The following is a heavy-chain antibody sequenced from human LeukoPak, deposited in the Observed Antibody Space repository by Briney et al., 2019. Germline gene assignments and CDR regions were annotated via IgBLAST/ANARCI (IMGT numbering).Heavy chain of an antibody. CDR2: IKQDGSEK. CDR1: GFTFSSYW. Sequence: GGSLRLSCAASGFTFSSYWMSWVRQAPGKGLEWVANIKQDGSEKYYVDSVKGRFTISRDNATNSLYLQMNRLRGEDTAVYYCARDQRYCSSSSCPWEPFDYWGEGTLVTVSS. J-gene: IGHJ4*02. CDR3: ARDQRYCSSSSCPWEPFDY. D-gene: IGHD2-2*01. V-gene: IGHV3-7*05.